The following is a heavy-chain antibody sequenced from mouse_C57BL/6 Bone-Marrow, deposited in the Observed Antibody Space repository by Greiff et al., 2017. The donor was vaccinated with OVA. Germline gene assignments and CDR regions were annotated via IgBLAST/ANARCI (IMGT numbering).Heavy chain of an antibody. CDR3: ARQAYWYFDV. V-gene: IGHV1-19*01. J-gene: IGHJ1*03. CDR2: INPYNCGT. Sequence: VHVKQSGPVLVKPGASVKMSCKASGYTFTDYYMNWVKQSHGKSLEWIGVINPYNCGTSYNQKFKGKATLTVDKSSSTAYMELNSLTSEDSAVYYCARQAYWYFDVWGTGTTVTVSS. CDR1: GYTFTDYY.